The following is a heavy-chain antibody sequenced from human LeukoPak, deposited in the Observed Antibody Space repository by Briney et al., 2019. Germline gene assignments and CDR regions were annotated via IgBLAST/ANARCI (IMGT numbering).Heavy chain of an antibody. CDR3: AKRLAEAGRGHAFDI. Sequence: GGSLRLSCAASGFTVSSNYMSWVRQAPGKGLEWVSAISGSGGSTYYADSVKGRFTISRDNSKNTLYLQMNSLRAEDTAVYYCAKRLAEAGRGHAFDIWGQGTMVTVSS. CDR2: ISGSGGST. CDR1: GFTVSSNY. V-gene: IGHV3-23*01. D-gene: IGHD6-13*01. J-gene: IGHJ3*02.